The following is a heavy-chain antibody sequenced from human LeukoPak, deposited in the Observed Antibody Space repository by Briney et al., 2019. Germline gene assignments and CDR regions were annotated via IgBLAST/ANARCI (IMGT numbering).Heavy chain of an antibody. CDR1: GYGFTSYW. CDR3: ASSTYYYGSGSLYYYYGMDV. D-gene: IGHD3-10*01. Sequence: GASLQISCKGSGYGFTSYWIGWVRPMPGKGLEWMGIIYPGDSDTRYSPSFQGQVTISADKSISTAYLQWSSLKASDTAMYYCASSTYYYGSGSLYYYYGMDVWGKGTTVTVSS. V-gene: IGHV5-51*01. J-gene: IGHJ6*04. CDR2: IYPGDSDT.